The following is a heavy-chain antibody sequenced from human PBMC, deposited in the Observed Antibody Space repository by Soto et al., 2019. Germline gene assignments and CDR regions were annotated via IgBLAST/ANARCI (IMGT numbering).Heavy chain of an antibody. V-gene: IGHV3-30-3*01. J-gene: IGHJ5*02. CDR1: GLTFSSYA. CDR2: ISYDGGSK. Sequence: GGSLRLSCAASGLTFSSYAMHWVRQAPGKGLEWVALISYDGGSKYYADSVKGRFTISRDNSKNTLYLQMNSLRGDDTAVYYCARDGPWFDPWGQGTLVTVSS. CDR3: ARDGPWFDP.